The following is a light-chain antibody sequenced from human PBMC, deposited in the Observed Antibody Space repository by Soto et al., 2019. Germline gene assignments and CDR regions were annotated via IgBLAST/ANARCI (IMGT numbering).Light chain of an antibody. CDR3: QQYNSYWET. CDR2: GTF. J-gene: IGKJ1*01. V-gene: IGKV1-13*02. CDR1: QDIKTY. Sequence: AIQLTQSPSSLSASVGDRVSITCRASQDIKTYLAWYQQKQGKAPKLLISGTFTLQSGVPSRFNGSGSGTDFTLTISRLQPDDFATYYCQQYNSYWETFGQGTKVEIK.